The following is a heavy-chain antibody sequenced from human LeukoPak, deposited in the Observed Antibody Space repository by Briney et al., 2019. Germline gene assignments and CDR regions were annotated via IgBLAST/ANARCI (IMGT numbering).Heavy chain of an antibody. V-gene: IGHV1-69*13. CDR2: IIPILGTA. J-gene: IGHJ6*02. CDR3: ARRSDILTPLPYYYYGMDV. CDR1: GGTFSSYA. D-gene: IGHD3-9*01. Sequence: ASVKVSCKASGGTFSSYAISWVRQAPGQGLEWMGGIIPILGTANYAQKFQGRVTITADESTSTAYMELSSLRSEDTAVYYCARRSDILTPLPYYYYGMDVWGQGTTVTVSS.